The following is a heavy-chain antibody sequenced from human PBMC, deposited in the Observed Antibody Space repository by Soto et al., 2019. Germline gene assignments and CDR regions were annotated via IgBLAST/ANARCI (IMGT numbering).Heavy chain of an antibody. CDR3: ARSLNEGYCHNTGCYTRPLYGMDV. CDR2: INPNSGGT. Sequence: ASVKVSCKASGYTFSGYYIHWLRQAPGQGLEWMGWINPNSGGTNYAQKFQGRVTVTRDTPTSTAYMELSRLTSDDTAVYYCARSLNEGYCHNTGCYTRPLYGMDVWGQGTTVTVSS. J-gene: IGHJ6*02. V-gene: IGHV1-2*02. CDR1: GYTFSGYY. D-gene: IGHD2-2*02.